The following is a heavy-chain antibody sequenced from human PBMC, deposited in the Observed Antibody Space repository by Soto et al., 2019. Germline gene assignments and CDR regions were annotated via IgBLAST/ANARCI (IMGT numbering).Heavy chain of an antibody. CDR2: IYYSGST. J-gene: IGHJ6*02. V-gene: IGHV4-59*01. CDR3: ARDSEYGMDV. CDR1: GGSISSYY. Sequence: KPSETLSLTCTVSGGSISSYYWSWIRQPPGKGLEWIGYIYYSGSTNYNPSLKSRVTISVDTSKNQFSLKLSSVTAADTAVYYCARDSEYGMDVWGQGTTVTVSS.